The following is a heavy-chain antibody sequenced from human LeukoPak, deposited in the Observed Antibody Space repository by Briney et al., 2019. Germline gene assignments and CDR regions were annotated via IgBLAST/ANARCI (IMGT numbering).Heavy chain of an antibody. J-gene: IGHJ4*02. CDR3: ARGDSGWYIYYFDY. Sequence: RGSLRLSCAASGFTFSSYAMSWVPQAPGKGLQWVSAISNGGGSAYYADSVKGRITISRDKSKSTLYLQMNSLRAEDTAVYYCARGDSGWYIYYFDYWGQGTLDTVPS. CDR1: GFTFSSYA. CDR2: ISNGGGSA. D-gene: IGHD6-19*01. V-gene: IGHV3-23*01.